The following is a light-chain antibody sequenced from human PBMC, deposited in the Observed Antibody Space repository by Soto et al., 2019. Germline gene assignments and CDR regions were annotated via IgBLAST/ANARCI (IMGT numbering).Light chain of an antibody. CDR1: QSVSSN. CDR2: GAS. CDR3: QQYFNWPPYT. Sequence: EIVMTQSPATLSVSPGEGATLPCRASQSVSSNLAWYQQKPGQAPRLLIYGASARATGIPARFSGSGSGTDFTLTISSLQSEDFAVYYCQQYFNWPPYTFGQGTKVDIX. V-gene: IGKV3-15*01. J-gene: IGKJ2*01.